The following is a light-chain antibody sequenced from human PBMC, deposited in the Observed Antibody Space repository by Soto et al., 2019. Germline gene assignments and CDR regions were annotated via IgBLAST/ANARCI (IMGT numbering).Light chain of an antibody. CDR1: QSVSGN. CDR2: GAA. CDR3: QQYNNWPPIT. J-gene: IGKJ5*01. V-gene: IGKV3-15*01. Sequence: EIVMTQSPANLSVSPWERATLSCRASQSVSGNLACYQQKPGQAPRLLIYGAATRATSIPARFSGSGSGTEFTLTISSLQSEDFAVYYCQQYNNWPPITFGQGTRLEIK.